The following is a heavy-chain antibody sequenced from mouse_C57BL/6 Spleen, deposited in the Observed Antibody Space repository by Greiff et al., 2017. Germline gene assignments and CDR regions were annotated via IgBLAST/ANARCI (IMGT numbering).Heavy chain of an antibody. CDR1: GYTFTSYT. J-gene: IGHJ1*03. CDR3: ARYYYGSSYGWYFDV. V-gene: IGHV1-4*01. CDR2: INPSSGYT. Sequence: VQLQESGAELARPGASVKMSCKASGYTFTSYTMHWVKQRPGQGLEWIGYINPSSGYTKYNQKFKDKATLTADKSSSTAYMQRSSLTSEDSAVYYCARYYYGSSYGWYFDVWGTGTTVTVSS. D-gene: IGHD1-1*01.